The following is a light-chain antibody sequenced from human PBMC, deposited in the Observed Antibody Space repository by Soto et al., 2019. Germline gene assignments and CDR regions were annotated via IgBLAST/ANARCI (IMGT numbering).Light chain of an antibody. CDR2: GVR. Sequence: QSVLTQPTSVSGSPGQSITIYCTGNSNDIGAFDYVSWYQQHPGKAPRLLIHGVRNRPPGISSRFSASKSGLTASLTISGLRADDEADYYCGTWDSSLSVHVFGTGTKVTV. CDR3: GTWDSSLSVHV. J-gene: IGLJ1*01. CDR1: SNDIGAFDY. V-gene: IGLV2-14*01.